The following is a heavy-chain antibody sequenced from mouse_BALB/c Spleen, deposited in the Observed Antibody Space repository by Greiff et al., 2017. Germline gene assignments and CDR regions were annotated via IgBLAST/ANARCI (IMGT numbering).Heavy chain of an antibody. Sequence: QVQLKESGAELVKPGASVTMSCKAFGYTFTTYPLEWMKQNHGKSLEWIGNFHPYNDDTKYNEKFKGKAKLTVEKSSSTVYLELSRLTSDDSAVYYCARSDYGSSLAYWGQGTLVTVSA. CDR1: GYTFTTYP. V-gene: IGHV1-47*01. J-gene: IGHJ3*01. D-gene: IGHD1-1*01. CDR3: ARSDYGSSLAY. CDR2: FHPYNDDT.